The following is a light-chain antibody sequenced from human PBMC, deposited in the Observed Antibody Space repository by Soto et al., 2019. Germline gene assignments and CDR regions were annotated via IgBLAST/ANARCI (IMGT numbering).Light chain of an antibody. V-gene: IGLV1-40*01. J-gene: IGLJ1*01. Sequence: QSVLTQPPSESGAPGQRVTISCTGSSSNIGAGYDVHWYQQLPGTAPRLLIYGNSNRPSGVPDRFSGSKSGTSASLAITGLQAEDEADYYCQSYDSSLSGSYVFGTGTKLTV. CDR2: GNS. CDR3: QSYDSSLSGSYV. CDR1: SSNIGAGYD.